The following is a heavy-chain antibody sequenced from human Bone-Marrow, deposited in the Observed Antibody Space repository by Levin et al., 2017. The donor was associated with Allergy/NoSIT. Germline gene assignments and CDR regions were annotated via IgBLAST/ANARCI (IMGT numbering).Heavy chain of an antibody. J-gene: IGHJ4*02. V-gene: IGHV2-5*02. CDR1: GFSLGTAGVS. CDR3: AHAQMRESFDY. Sequence: SGPTLVKPTQTLTLTCAFSGFSLGTAGVSVGWIRQPPGKALEWLALIDWADEKRYSPSLRTRLTITKDTSKTEVLLTMTNMDPVDTATYFCAHAQMRESFDYWGQGILVTVSS. CDR2: IDWADEK. D-gene: IGHD1-26*01.